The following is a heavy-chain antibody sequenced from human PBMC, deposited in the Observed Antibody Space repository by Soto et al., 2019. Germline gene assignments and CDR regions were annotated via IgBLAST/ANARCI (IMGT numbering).Heavy chain of an antibody. CDR3: ARDQGGQSGNFIFDN. CDR1: GFVFSDYV. CDR2: IWYHGRDI. D-gene: IGHD1-26*01. J-gene: IGHJ4*02. V-gene: IGHV3-33*01. Sequence: PGGSLRLSCAASGFVFSDYVIHWVRQAPGRGLDWVAGIWYHGRDIFYTDSVKGRFTIPRDNSKNMLYLQMNSLRAEDTAVYYCARDQGGQSGNFIFDNWGQGTLVTVSS.